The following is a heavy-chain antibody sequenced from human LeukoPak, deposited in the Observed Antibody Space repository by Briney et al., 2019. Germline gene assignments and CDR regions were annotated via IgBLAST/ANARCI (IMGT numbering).Heavy chain of an antibody. V-gene: IGHV3-7*03. CDR1: GLTFSSLW. Sequence: GGSLRLSCAASGLTFSSLWMSWVRQAPGKGLEWVANINEGGSADYYADSVRGRFTISRDNAKNSLHLQMNSLKTEDTAVYYCTTGRYYFDYWGQGTLVTVSS. CDR3: TTGRYYFDY. CDR2: INEGGSAD. J-gene: IGHJ4*02.